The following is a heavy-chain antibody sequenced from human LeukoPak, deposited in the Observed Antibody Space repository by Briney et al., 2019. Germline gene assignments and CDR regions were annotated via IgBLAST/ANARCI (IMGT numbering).Heavy chain of an antibody. V-gene: IGHV3-7*05. CDR2: IYRGGSEA. CDR3: ARGVNMDV. CDR1: GFSLTNYW. J-gene: IGHJ6*01. Sequence: PGGSLRLSCAASGFSLTNYWMTWVCDGPGEGPGCVANIYRGGSEAYNVGSVKGRFPISRDNATNSRYLQINTLRAETTAFYFCARGVNMDVWGQGTTVTVSS.